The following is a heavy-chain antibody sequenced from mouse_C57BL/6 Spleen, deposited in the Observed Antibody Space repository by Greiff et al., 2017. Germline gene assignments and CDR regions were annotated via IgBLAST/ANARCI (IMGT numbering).Heavy chain of an antibody. Sequence: VQRVESGAELARPGASVKLSCKASGYTFTSYGISWVKQSTGQGLEWIGEIYPRSGNTYYNEKFKGKATLTADKSSSTAYMELRSLTSEDAAVYFCARGTDYWGQGTTLTVSS. CDR2: IYPRSGNT. V-gene: IGHV1-81*01. J-gene: IGHJ2*01. CDR3: ARGTDY. CDR1: GYTFTSYG. D-gene: IGHD3-1*01.